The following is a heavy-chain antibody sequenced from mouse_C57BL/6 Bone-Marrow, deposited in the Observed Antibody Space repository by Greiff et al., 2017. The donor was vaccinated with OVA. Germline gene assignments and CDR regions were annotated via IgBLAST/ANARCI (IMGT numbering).Heavy chain of an antibody. Sequence: QVQLQQPGAELVKPGASVKLSCKASGYTFTSYWMHWVKQRPGRGLEWIGWIDPNSGGTKYNEKFKSKATLTVDKPSSTAYMQLSSRTSEDAAVYYCARRTGTYFDDWGQGTTLTVSS. CDR3: ARRTGTYFDD. V-gene: IGHV1-72*01. CDR1: GYTFTSYW. J-gene: IGHJ2*01. CDR2: IDPNSGGT. D-gene: IGHD4-1*01.